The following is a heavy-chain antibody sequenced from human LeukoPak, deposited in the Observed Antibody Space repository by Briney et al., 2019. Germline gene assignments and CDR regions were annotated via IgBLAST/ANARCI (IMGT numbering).Heavy chain of an antibody. D-gene: IGHD3-9*01. Sequence: SETLSLTCTVSGGSISSYYWSWIRQPPGKGLEWIGYIYYSGSTYYNPSLKSRVTISVDTSKNQFSLKLSSVTAADTAVYYCARHAYDILTGKFDYWGQGTLVTVSS. V-gene: IGHV4-59*08. CDR2: IYYSGST. CDR3: ARHAYDILTGKFDY. J-gene: IGHJ4*02. CDR1: GGSISSYY.